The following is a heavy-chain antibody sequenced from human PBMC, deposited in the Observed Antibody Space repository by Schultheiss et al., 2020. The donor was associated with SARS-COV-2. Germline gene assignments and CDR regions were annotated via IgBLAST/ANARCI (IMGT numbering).Heavy chain of an antibody. V-gene: IGHV4-31*11. J-gene: IGHJ3*02. CDR1: GGSFSGYY. Sequence: SETLSLTCAVYGGSFSGYYWSWIRQHPGKGLEWIGYIYYSATTYYNPSLKSRVTISVDTSKNQFSLRLSSVTAADTAVYYCASWYYDSSGYDIWGQGTMVTVSS. CDR3: ASWYYDSSGYDI. D-gene: IGHD3-22*01. CDR2: IYYSATT.